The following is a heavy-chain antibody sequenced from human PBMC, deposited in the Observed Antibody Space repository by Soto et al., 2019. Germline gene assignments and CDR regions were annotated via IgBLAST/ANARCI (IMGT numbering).Heavy chain of an antibody. CDR3: ARHSYYSNPLRFDP. V-gene: IGHV4-59*08. CDR1: GGSITGYY. CDR2: IHYSGSN. D-gene: IGHD4-4*01. J-gene: IGHJ5*02. Sequence: SETLSLTCTVSGGSITGYYWSWIRQPPGKGPEWIGNIHYSGSNNYNPSLKSRVTISVDTSKNQFSLRLSSVTAAETAVYYCARHSYYSNPLRFDPWGQGTLVTVSS.